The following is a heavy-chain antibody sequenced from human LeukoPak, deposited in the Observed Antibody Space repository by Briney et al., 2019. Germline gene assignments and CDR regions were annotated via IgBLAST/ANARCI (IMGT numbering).Heavy chain of an antibody. CDR1: GFTFSNYG. V-gene: IGHV3-30*02. CDR3: AKASSSWYRPTGATYFDY. Sequence: PGGSLRLSCAASGFTFSNYGIHWVRQAPGKGLEWLAFIRYGGNNKYYADSVKGRFTISRDNSKNTLYLQMNSLRAEDTAVYYCAKASSSWYRPTGATYFDYWGQGTLVTVSS. D-gene: IGHD6-13*01. J-gene: IGHJ4*02. CDR2: IRYGGNNK.